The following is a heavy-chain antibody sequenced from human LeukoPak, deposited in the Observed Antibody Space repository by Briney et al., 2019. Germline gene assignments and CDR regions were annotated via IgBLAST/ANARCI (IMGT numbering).Heavy chain of an antibody. CDR2: IKQDGSKK. Sequence: PGGSLRLSCVASGFPFSSYWMTWVRQAPGKGLEWVANIKQDGSKKSYVDSVKGRFTISRDNAKNSLYLQMNSLRAEDTAMYYCARESIAALSFDYWGQGTLVTVSS. CDR1: GFPFSSYW. CDR3: ARESIAALSFDY. V-gene: IGHV3-7*01. D-gene: IGHD6-6*01. J-gene: IGHJ4*02.